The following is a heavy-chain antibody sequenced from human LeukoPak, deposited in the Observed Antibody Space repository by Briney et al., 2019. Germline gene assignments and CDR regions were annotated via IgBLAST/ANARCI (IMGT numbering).Heavy chain of an antibody. CDR1: GYRFTSYW. D-gene: IGHD2-21*02. Sequence: GESLKISCKGSGYRFTSYWIGWVRQMPGKGLEWMGIIYPGDSDTRYSPSFQGQVTISADKSISTAHLQWSSLKASDSAMYYCATLAYCGGDCYSGSFDYWGQGTLVTVSS. V-gene: IGHV5-51*01. J-gene: IGHJ4*02. CDR3: ATLAYCGGDCYSGSFDY. CDR2: IYPGDSDT.